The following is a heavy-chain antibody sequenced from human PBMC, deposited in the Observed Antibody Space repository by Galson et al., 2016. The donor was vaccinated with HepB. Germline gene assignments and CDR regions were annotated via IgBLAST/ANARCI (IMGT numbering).Heavy chain of an antibody. J-gene: IGHJ5*02. CDR3: GTGRAGCSTSSCYVEA. CDR1: GASISSATW. Sequence: SETLSLTCTVSGASISSATWWTWVRQTPGKGLEWIGEINHERGGITYYNPSLRSRVTISLDKSQNQFDLTLTSVTAADTAVYYRGTGRAGCSTSSCYVEAWGQGTLVTVSS. CDR2: INHERGGIT. V-gene: IGHV4-4*02. D-gene: IGHD5-12*01.